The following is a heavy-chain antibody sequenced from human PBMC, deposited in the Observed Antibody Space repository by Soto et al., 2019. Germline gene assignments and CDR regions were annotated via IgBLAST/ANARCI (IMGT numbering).Heavy chain of an antibody. CDR1: GGSISSYY. D-gene: IGHD3-3*01. Sequence: SETLSLTCTVSGGSISSYYWSWIRQPPGKGLEWIGYIYYSGSTNYNPSLKSRVTISVDTSKNQFSLKLSSVTAADTAVYYCARHVPIYDFRSGYPYYYMDVWGKGTTVTVSS. CDR2: IYYSGST. CDR3: ARHVPIYDFRSGYPYYYMDV. J-gene: IGHJ6*03. V-gene: IGHV4-59*08.